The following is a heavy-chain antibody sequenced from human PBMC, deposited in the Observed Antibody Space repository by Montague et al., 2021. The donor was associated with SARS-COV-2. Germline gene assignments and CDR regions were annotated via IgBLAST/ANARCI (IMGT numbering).Heavy chain of an antibody. V-gene: IGHV4-59*01. CDR2: VYYSGST. D-gene: IGHD3-3*01. J-gene: IGHJ6*03. Sequence: SETLSLTCTVSGGSISSYYWSWIRQPPGKGLEWIGDVYYSGSTNYNPSLKSRVTISVDTSKNQFSLKLSSVTAADTAVYYCAGTYYDFWSGFIHYYYLDVWGQGTMVTVSS. CDR3: AGTYYDFWSGFIHYYYLDV. CDR1: GGSISSYY.